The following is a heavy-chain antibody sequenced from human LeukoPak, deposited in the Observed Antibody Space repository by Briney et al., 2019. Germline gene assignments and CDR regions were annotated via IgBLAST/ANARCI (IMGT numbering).Heavy chain of an antibody. J-gene: IGHJ3*02. CDR1: GFTFSSYW. Sequence: GGSLRLSCAASGFTFSSYWMHWVRQAPGKGLVWLSYINNDGSSTSYGDSVKGRFTISRDNANNTVYLQMHSLRADDTAMYYCATGRTAFDIWAKGQWSPSLQ. V-gene: IGHV3-74*01. D-gene: IGHD1-1*01. CDR3: ATGRTAFDI. CDR2: INNDGSST.